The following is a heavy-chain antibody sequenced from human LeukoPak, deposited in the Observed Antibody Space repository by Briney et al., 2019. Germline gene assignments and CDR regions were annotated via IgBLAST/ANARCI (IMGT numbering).Heavy chain of an antibody. CDR3: ARSSPSGYSYGYGSYGMDV. CDR1: GGTFSSYA. D-gene: IGHD5-18*01. V-gene: IGHV1-69*06. Sequence: GASVNVSFKASGGTFSSYAISWVRQAPGQGLEWMGGIIPIFGTANYAQKFQGRVTITADKSTSTAYMELSSLRSEDTAVYYCARSSPSGYSYGYGSYGMDVWDKGTTVTVSS. CDR2: IIPIFGTA. J-gene: IGHJ6*04.